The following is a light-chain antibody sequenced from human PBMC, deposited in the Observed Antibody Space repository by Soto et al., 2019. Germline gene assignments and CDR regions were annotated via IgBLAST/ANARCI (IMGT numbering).Light chain of an antibody. CDR1: SSDVGGYNY. CDR2: EVN. Sequence: QSALTQPPSASGSPGQSVTISCTGTSSDVGGYNYVSWYQQHPGKAPKLMIYEVNKRPSGVPDRFSASKSGNTASLTVFGLQAEDEADYYCSSYAGSSKYVFGTGTKLTVL. V-gene: IGLV2-8*01. CDR3: SSYAGSSKYV. J-gene: IGLJ1*01.